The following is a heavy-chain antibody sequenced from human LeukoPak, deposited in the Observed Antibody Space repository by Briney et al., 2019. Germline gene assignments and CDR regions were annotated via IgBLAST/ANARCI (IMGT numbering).Heavy chain of an antibody. J-gene: IGHJ4*02. CDR2: IRYDETEK. D-gene: IGHD3-10*01. CDR3: ARDGGGFGY. V-gene: IGHV3-7*04. Sequence: GGSLRLSCAASGFDFSYYWMSWVRQAPGKGLEWVANIRYDETEKFFADSVKGRFTISRDNAKNSLFLQMNSLRVEDTAVYYCARDGGGFGYWGQGTLVTVSS. CDR1: GFDFSYYW.